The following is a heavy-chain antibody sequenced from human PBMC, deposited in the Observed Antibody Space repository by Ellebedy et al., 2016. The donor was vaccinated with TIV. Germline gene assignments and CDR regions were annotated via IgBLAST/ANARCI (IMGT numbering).Heavy chain of an antibody. CDR1: GNSFTRYH. V-gene: IGHV1-3*01. Sequence: AASVKVSCKASGNSFTRYHIHWVRQAPGQTLERMGWINAVNGYTEYSQKFRGRVTFTRDTSASTVYMDLGSLRSEDTAVYFCAINLYGDYDHWGQGTLVTVSS. D-gene: IGHD4-17*01. J-gene: IGHJ4*02. CDR2: INAVNGYT. CDR3: AINLYGDYDH.